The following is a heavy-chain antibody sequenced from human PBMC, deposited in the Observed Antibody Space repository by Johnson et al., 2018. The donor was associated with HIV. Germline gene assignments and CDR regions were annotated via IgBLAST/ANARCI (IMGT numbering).Heavy chain of an antibody. CDR3: ARALTTDAFDI. D-gene: IGHD4-17*01. CDR2: INSDGSST. CDR1: GFTFRTSG. V-gene: IGHV3-74*02. J-gene: IGHJ3*02. Sequence: EVQLVESGGGVVQPGGSQRLSCAASGFTFRTSGMHWVRQAPGKGLLWVSRINSDGSSTNYAGSVKGRFTISRDNAKNTLYLQMNSLRAEDTAVYYCARALTTDAFDIWCQGTMVTVSS.